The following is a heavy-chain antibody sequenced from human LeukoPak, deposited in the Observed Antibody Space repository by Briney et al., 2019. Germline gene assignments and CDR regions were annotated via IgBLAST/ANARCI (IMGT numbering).Heavy chain of an antibody. V-gene: IGHV3-30*02. Sequence: GGSLRLSCAASGFTFSSYGMHWVRQAPGKGLEWVAFIRYDGSNKYYADSVKGRFTISRDNSKNTLYLQMNSLRAEDTAVYYCAKSYGDYGMAYGMDVWGQGTTVTVSS. CDR3: AKSYGDYGMAYGMDV. CDR1: GFTFSSYG. CDR2: IRYDGSNK. D-gene: IGHD4-17*01. J-gene: IGHJ6*02.